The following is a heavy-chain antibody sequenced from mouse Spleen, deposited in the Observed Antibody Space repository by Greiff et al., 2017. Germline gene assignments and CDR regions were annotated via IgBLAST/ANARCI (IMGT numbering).Heavy chain of an antibody. CDR1: GFSLTSYG. J-gene: IGHJ4*01. D-gene: IGHD2-5*01. CDR3: ARHKGAYYSNWDYAMDY. CDR2: IWSDGST. V-gene: IGHV2-6-1*01. Sequence: QVHVKQSGPGLVAPSQSLSITCTVSGFSLTSYGVHWVRQPPGKGLEWLVVIWSDGSTTYNSALKSRLSISKDNSKSQVFLKMNSLQTDDTAMYYCARHKGAYYSNWDYAMDYWGQGTSVTVSS.